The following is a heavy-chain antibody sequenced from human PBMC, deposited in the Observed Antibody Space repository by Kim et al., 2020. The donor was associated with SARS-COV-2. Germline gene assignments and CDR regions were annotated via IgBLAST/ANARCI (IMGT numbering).Heavy chain of an antibody. CDR2: IYYSGST. Sequence: SETLSLTCTVSGGSISSSSYYWGWIRQPPGKGLEWIGSIYYSGSTYYNPSLKSRVTISVDTSKNQFSLKLSSVTAADTAVYYCVYYYDSSGYYGPYYFDYWGQGTLVTVSS. CDR3: VYYYDSSGYYGPYYFDY. V-gene: IGHV4-39*01. J-gene: IGHJ4*02. D-gene: IGHD3-22*01. CDR1: GGSISSSSYY.